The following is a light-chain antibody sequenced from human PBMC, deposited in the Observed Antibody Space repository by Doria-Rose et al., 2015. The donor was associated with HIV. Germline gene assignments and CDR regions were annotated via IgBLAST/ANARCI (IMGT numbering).Light chain of an antibody. CDR3: QQTYSAPPWT. CDR1: PTVSTS. CDR2: AAS. Sequence: DIQVTQSPSSLSASIGDRVTIPCRASPTVSTSLHWFQEEPGKAPKRRIYAASRLLSGVPSRFSGRGCGTEFPLCISGLQPGNFATYYCQQTYSAPPWTVGQWTKVE. J-gene: IGKJ1*01. V-gene: IGKV1-39*01.